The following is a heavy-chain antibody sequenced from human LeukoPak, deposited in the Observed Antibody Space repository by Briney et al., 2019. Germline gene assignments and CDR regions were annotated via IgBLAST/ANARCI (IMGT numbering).Heavy chain of an antibody. CDR2: IYYSGST. Sequence: PSETLSLTCTVSGGSISSSYYWGWIRQPPGKGLEWIGSIYYSGSTYYNPSLKSRVTISVDTSKNQFSLKLSSVTAADTAAYYCSSLHDYWGQGTLVTVSS. CDR3: SSLHDY. J-gene: IGHJ4*02. CDR1: GGSISSSYY. V-gene: IGHV4-39*01.